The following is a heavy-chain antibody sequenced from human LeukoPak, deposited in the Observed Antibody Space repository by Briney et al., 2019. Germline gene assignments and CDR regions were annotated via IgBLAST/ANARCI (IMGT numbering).Heavy chain of an antibody. J-gene: IGHJ4*02. D-gene: IGHD5-24*01. V-gene: IGHV3-15*01. CDR1: GFTFRNAW. CDR3: TTRISRDGYNWAYDY. CDR2: IKSKNDDGTT. Sequence: PGGSLRLSCAASGFTFRNAWMSWVRQAPGKGLELGARIKSKNDDGTTDYAAPVKGRFTISRDDSKNTLYLQMNSLKTEDTAFYYCTTRISRDGYNWAYDYWGQGTLVTVSS.